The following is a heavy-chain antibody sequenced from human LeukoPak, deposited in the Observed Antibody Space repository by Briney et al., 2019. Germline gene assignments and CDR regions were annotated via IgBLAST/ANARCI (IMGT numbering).Heavy chain of an antibody. J-gene: IGHJ4*02. CDR3: ASPWGY. V-gene: IGHV4-38-2*02. CDR2: IDRSGTT. Sequence: SETLSLTCSVSGYSISSGYYWGWVRQAPGKGLEWIGSIDRSGTTNYNPSLKSRVTISVDTSKNQFSLNVRSVTAADTAVYYCASPWGYWGQGTLVTVSS. CDR1: GYSISSGYY. D-gene: IGHD3-16*01.